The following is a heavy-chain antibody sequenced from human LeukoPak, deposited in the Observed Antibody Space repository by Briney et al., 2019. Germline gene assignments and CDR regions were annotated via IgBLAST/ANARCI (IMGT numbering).Heavy chain of an antibody. V-gene: IGHV1-46*01. D-gene: IGHD4-17*01. CDR1: GYTFTSYY. CDR2: INPSGGST. CDR3: ARDPGYGDSRFDY. J-gene: IGHJ4*02. Sequence: ASVKVSCKASGYTFTSYYMHWVRQAPGQGLEWMGIINPSGGSTSYAQKFQGRVTITADESTSTAYMELSSLRSEDTAVYYCARDPGYGDSRFDYWGQGTLVTVSS.